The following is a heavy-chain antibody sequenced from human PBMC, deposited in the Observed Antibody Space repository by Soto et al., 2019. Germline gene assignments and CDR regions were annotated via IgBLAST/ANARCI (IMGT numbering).Heavy chain of an antibody. D-gene: IGHD1-26*01. V-gene: IGHV4-31*03. CDR3: ARTSGVGDTTLDY. Sequence: SETLSLTCTVSGGSISSGGYYWGWIRQPPGKGLEWIGHIYYSGSTYYHPSLKSRVTISVDTSKNQFSLKLSSVTAAETAVYYCARTSGVGDTTLDYWGQGTLVTVSS. CDR2: IYYSGST. CDR1: GGSISSGGYY. J-gene: IGHJ4*02.